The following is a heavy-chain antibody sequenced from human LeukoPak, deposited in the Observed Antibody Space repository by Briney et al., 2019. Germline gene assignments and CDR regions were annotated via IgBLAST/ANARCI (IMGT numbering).Heavy chain of an antibody. D-gene: IGHD3-10*01. CDR3: AKEATFGTYFDF. Sequence: SGGSLRLSCAASGFTVSSNYMSWVRQAPGKGLEWVSVIYSGGSTYYADSVKGRFTISRDNSKNTMYLQMNSLRADDTAVYYCAKEATFGTYFDFWGQGALVTVSS. J-gene: IGHJ4*02. CDR1: GFTVSSNY. CDR2: IYSGGST. V-gene: IGHV3-66*01.